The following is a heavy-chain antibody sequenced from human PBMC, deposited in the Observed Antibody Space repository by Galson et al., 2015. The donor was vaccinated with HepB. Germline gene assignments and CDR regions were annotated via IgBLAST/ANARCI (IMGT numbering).Heavy chain of an antibody. CDR2: ISTYNGNT. V-gene: IGHV1-18*01. CDR3: ARGGGLGELSSFDY. D-gene: IGHD3-16*02. CDR1: GYTFTSYG. Sequence: SVKVSCKASGYTFTSYGISWVRQAPGQGLEWVGWISTYNGNTKYSEKFKGRATMTTDKPTNTAYMELRSLRSDDAAVYYCARGGGLGELSSFDYWGRGILVTVSS. J-gene: IGHJ4*02.